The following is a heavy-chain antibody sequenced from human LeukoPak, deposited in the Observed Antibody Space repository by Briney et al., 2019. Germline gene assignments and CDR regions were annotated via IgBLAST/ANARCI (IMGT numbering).Heavy chain of an antibody. Sequence: GGSLRLSCAASGFTFSSYAMSWFRQAPGKGLEWVSAISGSGGSTYYADSVKGRFTISRDNSKNTLYLQMNSLRAEDTAVYYCAKDGGYSGYLYYFDYWGQGTLVTVSS. J-gene: IGHJ4*02. CDR2: ISGSGGST. CDR1: GFTFSSYA. V-gene: IGHV3-23*01. CDR3: AKDGGYSGYLYYFDY. D-gene: IGHD5-12*01.